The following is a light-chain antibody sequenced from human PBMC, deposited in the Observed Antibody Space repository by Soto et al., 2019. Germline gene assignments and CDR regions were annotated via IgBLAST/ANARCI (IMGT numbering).Light chain of an antibody. CDR3: AAWDDSLNGYV. CDR2: SNN. J-gene: IGLJ1*01. V-gene: IGLV1-44*01. Sequence: QSVLTQPPSASGTPGQRVTIPCSGSSSNIGSNTVNWYQQLPGTAPKLLTYSNNQRPSGVPDRFSGSKSGTSASLAISGLQSEDEADYYCAAWDDSLNGYVLGTGTKVTVL. CDR1: SSNIGSNT.